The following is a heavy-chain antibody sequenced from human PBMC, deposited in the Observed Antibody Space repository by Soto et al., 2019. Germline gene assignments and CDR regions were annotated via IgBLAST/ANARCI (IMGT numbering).Heavy chain of an antibody. V-gene: IGHV4-4*02. CDR2: IYHDENT. CDR1: GGSISNSNW. D-gene: IGHD3-16*02. CDR3: ASIGPYNWFDP. J-gene: IGHJ5*02. Sequence: QVQLQESGPGLVKPSGTLSLTCAVSGGSISNSNWWSWVRQPPVKGLEWIGEIYHDENTTYNPSLKSRVTISVDKSKNKFFLKLSSVTAADTAVYFCASIGPYNWFDPWGQGTLVTVSS.